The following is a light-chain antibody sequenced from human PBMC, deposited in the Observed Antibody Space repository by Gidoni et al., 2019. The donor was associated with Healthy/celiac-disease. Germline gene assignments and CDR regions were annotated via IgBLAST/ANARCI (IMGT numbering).Light chain of an antibody. Sequence: DIQMTQSPSSLSASVGDRVTITCRAKQIISSYLTWYQKKPGKAPQLLFYAASSLHSGVPTRISGSGGRAYFTLTISILQAEYFASYCWQQSNSTLTFGPGTKVDIK. J-gene: IGKJ3*01. V-gene: IGKV1-39*01. CDR1: QIISSY. CDR2: AAS. CDR3: QQSNSTLT.